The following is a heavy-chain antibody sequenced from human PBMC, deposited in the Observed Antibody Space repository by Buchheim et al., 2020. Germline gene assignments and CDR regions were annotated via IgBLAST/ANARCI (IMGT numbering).Heavy chain of an antibody. CDR3: ARDQVGSYGMDV. CDR2: MYFSGRT. D-gene: IGHD1-26*01. CDR1: GGSIRSDY. V-gene: IGHV4-59*01. Sequence: QVQLPESGPGLVKPSETLSLTCTVSGGSIRSDYWSWIRQPPGKGLEWIGNMYFSGRTNYNPSLKSRVTIPIDASKLQFSLKVNSVTAADTAVYFCARDQVGSYGMDVWGQGTT. J-gene: IGHJ6*02.